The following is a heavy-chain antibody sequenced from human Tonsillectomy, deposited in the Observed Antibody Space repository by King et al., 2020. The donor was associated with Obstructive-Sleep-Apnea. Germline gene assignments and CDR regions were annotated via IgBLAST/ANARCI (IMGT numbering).Heavy chain of an antibody. D-gene: IGHD2-8*01. CDR2: ISGSGGST. Sequence: VQLVESGGGLVQPGGSLRLSCAASGFTFSSYAMSWVRQAPGKGLEGVSAISGSGGSTYYADSVKGRFTISRDNSKNTLDLQMNSRGADDTAVYYCAKAWGRYCTNGVCYGYYFDYWGQGTLVTVSS. J-gene: IGHJ4*02. CDR1: GFTFSSYA. CDR3: AKAWGRYCTNGVCYGYYFDY. V-gene: IGHV3-23*04.